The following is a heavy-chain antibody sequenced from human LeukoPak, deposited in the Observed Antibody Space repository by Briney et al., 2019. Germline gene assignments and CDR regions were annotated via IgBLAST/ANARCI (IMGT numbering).Heavy chain of an antibody. D-gene: IGHD3-22*01. CDR2: INHSGST. CDR3: ARVYYDSSGYYWLDY. CDR1: GGSFSGYY. Sequence: SETLSLTCAGYGGSFSGYYWRWIRQPPGKGLEWIGEINHSGSTNYNPCLKSRVTISLDTSKNQFYLKLSSVTAADTAVYYCARVYYDSSGYYWLDYWGQGTLVTVSS. J-gene: IGHJ4*02. V-gene: IGHV4-34*01.